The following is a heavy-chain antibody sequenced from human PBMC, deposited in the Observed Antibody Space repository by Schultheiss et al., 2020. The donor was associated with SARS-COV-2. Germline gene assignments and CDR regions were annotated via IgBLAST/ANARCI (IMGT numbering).Heavy chain of an antibody. CDR1: GYTFTGYY. J-gene: IGHJ2*01. V-gene: IGHV1-2*04. CDR2: INPNSGGT. D-gene: IGHD3-22*01. CDR3: ARERGTYYYDSSGYYYYWYFDL. Sequence: ASVKGSCKASGYTFTGYYMHWVRQAPGQGLEWMGWINPNSGGTNYAQKFQGWVTMTRDTSISTAYMELSRLRSDDTAVYYCARERGTYYYDSSGYYYYWYFDLWGRGTLVTVSS.